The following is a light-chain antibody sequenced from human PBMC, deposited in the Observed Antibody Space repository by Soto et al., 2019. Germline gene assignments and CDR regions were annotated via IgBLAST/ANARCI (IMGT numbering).Light chain of an antibody. Sequence: QSALTQPASVSGSPGQSITISCTGTSSDVGGYNYVSWYQQYPGKAPELMIYDVSIRPSGVSSRFSGSKSGTTASLTISGLQAEDEADYYCTSYTASSTLNYVFGTGTQLTVL. CDR3: TSYTASSTLNYV. CDR1: SSDVGGYNY. V-gene: IGLV2-14*03. J-gene: IGLJ1*01. CDR2: DVS.